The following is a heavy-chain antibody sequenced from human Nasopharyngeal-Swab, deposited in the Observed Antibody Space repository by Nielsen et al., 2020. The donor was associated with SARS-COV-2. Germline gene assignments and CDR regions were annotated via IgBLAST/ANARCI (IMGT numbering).Heavy chain of an antibody. Sequence: QTLSLACAISGDSISSNSVAWNCIRHSPSRGLEWLGRTYYRSKWYNDYAVSVKSRIAINADTSKNQFSLQLNSVTPEDTAVYYCARSGRYYDFDYWGQGTLVTVSS. D-gene: IGHD1-26*01. CDR1: GDSISSNSVA. J-gene: IGHJ4*02. V-gene: IGHV6-1*01. CDR3: ARSGRYYDFDY. CDR2: TYYRSKWYN.